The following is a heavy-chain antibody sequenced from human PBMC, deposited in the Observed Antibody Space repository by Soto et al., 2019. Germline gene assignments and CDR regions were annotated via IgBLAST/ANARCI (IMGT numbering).Heavy chain of an antibody. Sequence: QVQLVESGGGVVQPGRSLRLSCAASGFTFSSYAMHWVRQAPGKGLEWVAVISYDGSNKYYADSVKGRFTISRDNSKNTLYLQMNSLGAEDTAVYYCARDGHSDGFWSGDYRGDAFDIWGQGTMVTVSS. V-gene: IGHV3-30-3*01. D-gene: IGHD3-3*01. CDR1: GFTFSSYA. CDR2: ISYDGSNK. J-gene: IGHJ3*02. CDR3: ARDGHSDGFWSGDYRGDAFDI.